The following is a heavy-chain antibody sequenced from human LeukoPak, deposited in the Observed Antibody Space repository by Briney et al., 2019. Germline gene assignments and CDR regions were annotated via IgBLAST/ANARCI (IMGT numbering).Heavy chain of an antibody. V-gene: IGHV3-49*04. D-gene: IGHD3-3*01. CDR2: IRSKAYGGTT. CDR1: GFTFSSYV. CDR3: TRDFAGSDY. J-gene: IGHJ4*02. Sequence: PGGSLRLSCAASGFTFSSYVMHWVRQAPGKGLEWVGFIRSKAYGGTTEYAASVKGRFTISRDDSKSIAYLQMNSLKTEDTAVYYCTRDFAGSDYWGQGTLVTVSS.